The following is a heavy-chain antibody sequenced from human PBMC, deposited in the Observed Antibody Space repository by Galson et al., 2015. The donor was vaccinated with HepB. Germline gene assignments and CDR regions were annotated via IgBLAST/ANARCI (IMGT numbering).Heavy chain of an antibody. Sequence: SLRLSCAASGFTFSSYSMNWVRQAPGKGLEWVSSISSSSSYIYYADSVKGRFTISRDNAKNSLYLQMNSLRAEDTAVYYCARGHYYGSGSNYYYGMDVWGQGTTVTVSS. CDR3: ARGHYYGSGSNYYYGMDV. V-gene: IGHV3-21*01. D-gene: IGHD3-10*01. CDR1: GFTFSSYS. CDR2: ISSSSSYI. J-gene: IGHJ6*02.